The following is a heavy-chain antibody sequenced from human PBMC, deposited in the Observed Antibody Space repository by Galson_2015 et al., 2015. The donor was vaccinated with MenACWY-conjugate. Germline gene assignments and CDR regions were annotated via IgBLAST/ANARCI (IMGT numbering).Heavy chain of an antibody. CDR2: ISGSGGST. J-gene: IGHJ6*02. CDR3: AKDYRYSSGWSPFYYYYGMDV. V-gene: IGHV3-23*01. Sequence: SLRLSCAASGFTFSSYAMSWVRQAPGKGLEWVSAISGSGGSTYYADSVKGRFTISRDNSKNTLYLQMNSLRAEDTAVYYCAKDYRYSSGWSPFYYYYGMDVWGQGTTVTVSS. CDR1: GFTFSSYA. D-gene: IGHD6-19*01.